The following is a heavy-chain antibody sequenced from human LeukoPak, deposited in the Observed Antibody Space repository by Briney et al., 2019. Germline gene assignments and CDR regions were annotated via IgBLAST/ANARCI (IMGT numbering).Heavy chain of an antibody. CDR1: GGSISSGGYY. CDR2: IYHSGST. D-gene: IGHD2-2*01. Sequence: NPSETLSLTCTVSGGSISSGGYYWSWIRQPPGKGLEWIGYIYHSGSTYYNPSLKSRVTISVDRSKNQFSLKLSSVTAADTAVYYCASYIVVVPAAIHAFDIWGQGTMVTVSS. J-gene: IGHJ3*02. V-gene: IGHV4-30-2*01. CDR3: ASYIVVVPAAIHAFDI.